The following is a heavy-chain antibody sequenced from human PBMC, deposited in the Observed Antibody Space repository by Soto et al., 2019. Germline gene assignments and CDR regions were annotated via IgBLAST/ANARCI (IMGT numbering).Heavy chain of an antibody. CDR2: IYYSGST. CDR1: GGSINSYY. Sequence: QVQLQESGPGLVKPSETLSLTCSVSGGSINSYYWNWIRQPPGKGQEWIGYIYYSGSTNYNPSLKSRITISVDTSKNQFSLRLSSVTAADTAVYYCARSPIEAVVKGDFDYWGQGILVTVSS. V-gene: IGHV4-59*01. CDR3: ARSPIEAVVKGDFDY. D-gene: IGHD6-13*01. J-gene: IGHJ4*02.